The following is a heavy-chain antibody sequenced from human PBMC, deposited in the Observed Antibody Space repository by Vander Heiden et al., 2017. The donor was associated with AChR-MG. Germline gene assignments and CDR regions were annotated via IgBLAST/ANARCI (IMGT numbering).Heavy chain of an antibody. CDR2: IYYSGST. CDR3: ARDQGFLAVDY. D-gene: IGHD2-15*01. J-gene: IGHJ4*02. CDR1: GGSVSSGSYY. Sequence: QVQLQESGPGLVKPSETMSLTCTVSGGSVSSGSYYWSWIRQPPGKGLEWIGYIYYSGSTNDNPSLKSRVTISVDTSKNQFSLKMSSVTAADTAVYYCARDQGFLAVDYWGQGTLVTVSS. V-gene: IGHV4-61*01.